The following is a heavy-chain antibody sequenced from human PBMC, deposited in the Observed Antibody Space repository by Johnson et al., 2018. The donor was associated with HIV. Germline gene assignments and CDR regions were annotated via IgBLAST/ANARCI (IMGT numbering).Heavy chain of an antibody. CDR2: ISSNGGST. Sequence: VQLVESGGGLVQPGGSLRLSCVASGFTFSRYAIHWVRQAPGKGLEYVSGISSNGGSTYYAHSVKGRFIISRDNSKNTLYLQMNSLRAEDTAVYYCARGNDYSNYGAFDIWGQGTMVTVSS. V-gene: IGHV3-64*01. J-gene: IGHJ3*02. CDR3: ARGNDYSNYGAFDI. D-gene: IGHD4-11*01. CDR1: GFTFSRYA.